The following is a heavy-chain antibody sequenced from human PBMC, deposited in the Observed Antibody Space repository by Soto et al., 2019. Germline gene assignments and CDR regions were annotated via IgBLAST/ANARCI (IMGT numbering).Heavy chain of an antibody. D-gene: IGHD3-3*01. V-gene: IGHV3-48*01. CDR1: GFTFSSYS. J-gene: IGHJ4*02. Sequence: GGSLRLSCAASGFTFSSYSMNWVRQAPGKGLEWVSYISSSSSTIYYADSVKGRFTISRDNAKNSLYLQMNSLRAEDTAVYYCARGGRYDFWSGYYASFDYWGQGTLVTVSS. CDR3: ARGGRYDFWSGYYASFDY. CDR2: ISSSSSTI.